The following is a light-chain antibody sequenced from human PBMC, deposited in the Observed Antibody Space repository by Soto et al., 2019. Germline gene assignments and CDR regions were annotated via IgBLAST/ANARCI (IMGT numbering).Light chain of an antibody. J-gene: IGLJ2*01. Sequence: SYELTQPPSVSVAPGQAARITCGGTNIGSKNVHWCQQKPGQAPVLVVYEHSDRPSGIPDRFSGSNSGNTATLTIIRVEAGDEADYYCQVWDSDSDHWIFGGGTQLTV. CDR3: QVWDSDSDHWI. CDR1: NIGSKN. V-gene: IGLV3-21*02. CDR2: EHS.